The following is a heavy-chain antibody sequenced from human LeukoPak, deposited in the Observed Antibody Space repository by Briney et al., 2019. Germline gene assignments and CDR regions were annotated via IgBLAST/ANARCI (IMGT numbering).Heavy chain of an antibody. V-gene: IGHV1-2*02. J-gene: IGHJ4*02. Sequence: GASVKVSCKASGYTFSDYYMHWVRQAPGQGLEWMGWINPNSGDTNNAQRFQGRVAMTRDTSISTTYMELNRLRSDDTAVYYCARGGGGYYEALGYWGQGTLVTVSS. CDR2: INPNSGDT. CDR3: ARGGGGYYEALGY. D-gene: IGHD1-26*01. CDR1: GYTFSDYY.